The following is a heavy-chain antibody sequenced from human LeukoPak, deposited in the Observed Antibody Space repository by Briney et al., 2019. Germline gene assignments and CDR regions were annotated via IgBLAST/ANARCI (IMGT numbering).Heavy chain of an antibody. D-gene: IGHD4-17*01. CDR2: IYYSGGT. V-gene: IGHV4-31*03. J-gene: IGHJ4*02. CDR1: GGSISSGGYY. CDR3: ARDAGYGDPTLFDF. Sequence: SQTLSLTCTVSGGSISSGGYYWSWIRQHPGKGLEWIAYIYYSGGTYYNPSLKSRVIISLDTSKNQFPLKLSSVTAADTAVYYCARDAGYGDPTLFDFWGQGALVTVSS.